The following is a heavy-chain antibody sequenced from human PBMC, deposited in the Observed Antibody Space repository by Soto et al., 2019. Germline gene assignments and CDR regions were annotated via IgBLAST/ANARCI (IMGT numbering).Heavy chain of an antibody. CDR3: ASRAGRITGTTSPLLYYYGMDV. CDR2: IIPIFGTA. J-gene: IGHJ6*02. Sequence: SVKVSCKASGGTFSSYAISWVRQAPGQGLEWMGGIIPIFGTANYAQKFQGRVTITADKSTSTAYMELSSLRSEDTAVYYCASRAGRITGTTSPLLYYYGMDVWGQGTTVTVSS. CDR1: GGTFSSYA. D-gene: IGHD1-7*01. V-gene: IGHV1-69*06.